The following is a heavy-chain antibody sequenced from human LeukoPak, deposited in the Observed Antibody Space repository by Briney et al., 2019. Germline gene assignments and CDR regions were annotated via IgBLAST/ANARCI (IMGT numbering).Heavy chain of an antibody. V-gene: IGHV4-59*01. CDR1: GASISTDY. Sequence: SETLSLTCTVSGASISTDYWTWIRQPPGKGLEWIGYVHYTRRTNYNPSLKSRVTISLDASKNQISLNLRSVNAADTAVYYCARGIGDYAGIFDSWGQGTLVTVSS. J-gene: IGHJ4*02. CDR3: ARGIGDYAGIFDS. CDR2: VHYTRRT. D-gene: IGHD4-17*01.